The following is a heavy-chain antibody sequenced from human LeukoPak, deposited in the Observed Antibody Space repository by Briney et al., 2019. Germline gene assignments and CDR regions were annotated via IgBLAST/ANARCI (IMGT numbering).Heavy chain of an antibody. D-gene: IGHD6-19*01. CDR1: GITVSSNY. CDR2: IYSGGRT. CDR3: ARDARVAVAGL. Sequence: GGSLRLSCAASGITVSSNYMTWVRQAPGKGLQWVSVIYSGGRTYYADSVKGRFTISRDTSKNTLYLQMNSLRAEDAAVYYCARDARVAVAGLWGQGTLVTVSS. J-gene: IGHJ4*02. V-gene: IGHV3-66*01.